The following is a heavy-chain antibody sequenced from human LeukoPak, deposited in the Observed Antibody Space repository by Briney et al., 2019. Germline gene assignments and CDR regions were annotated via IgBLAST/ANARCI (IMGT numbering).Heavy chain of an antibody. CDR1: GYSFTSYW. CDR2: IYPGDSDT. J-gene: IGHJ4*02. Sequence: GESLKISCKGSGYSFTSYWIGWVRQMPGKGLEWMGIIYPGDSDTRYSPSFQGQVTISADKSISTAYLQWSSLKASDTAMYYCARGYNSGSYYVAFDYWGQGTLVTVSS. D-gene: IGHD1-26*01. V-gene: IGHV5-51*01. CDR3: ARGYNSGSYYVAFDY.